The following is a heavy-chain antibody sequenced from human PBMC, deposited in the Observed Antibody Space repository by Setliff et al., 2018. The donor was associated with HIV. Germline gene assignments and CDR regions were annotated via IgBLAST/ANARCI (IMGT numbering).Heavy chain of an antibody. D-gene: IGHD4-17*01. V-gene: IGHV1-69*05. J-gene: IGHJ5*02. CDR3: ASGWGATVTLGYNWFDP. Sequence: SVNVSCKASGGTFSSYAISWVRQAPGQGLEWMGGIIPIFGTANYAQKFQGRVTITTDESTSTAYMELSSLRSEDTAVYYCASGWGATVTLGYNWFDPWGQGTLVTVSS. CDR2: IIPIFGTA. CDR1: GGTFSSYA.